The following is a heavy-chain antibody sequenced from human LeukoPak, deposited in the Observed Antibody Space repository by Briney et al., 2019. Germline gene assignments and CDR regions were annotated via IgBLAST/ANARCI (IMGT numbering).Heavy chain of an antibody. V-gene: IGHV3-7*04. CDR1: GFPFSSYW. CDR2: IKQDGSKK. J-gene: IGHJ4*02. D-gene: IGHD5-24*01. Sequence: GGSLRLSCIASGFPFSSYWMTWVRQAPGKGLEWVANIKQDGSKKSYVDSVKGRFTISRDNAKNSLYLQMNSLRAEDTAIYYCTRVGYIDEGIDYWGQGTLVTVSS. CDR3: TRVGYIDEGIDY.